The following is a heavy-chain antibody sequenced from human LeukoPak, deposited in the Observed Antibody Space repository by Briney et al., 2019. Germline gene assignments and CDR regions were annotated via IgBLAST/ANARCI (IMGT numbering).Heavy chain of an antibody. Sequence: ASVKVSCTTSGYTFSRHYIHWVRQAPGQGLEWLGIINTSGATTRYGQNFKGRVTATRDTSTSTVYMEMSSLNSEDTAVYYCARGLESSGWYGMDVWGQGTTIIVSS. D-gene: IGHD6-19*01. V-gene: IGHV1-46*01. CDR3: ARGLESSGWYGMDV. CDR2: INTSGATT. CDR1: GYTFSRHY. J-gene: IGHJ6*02.